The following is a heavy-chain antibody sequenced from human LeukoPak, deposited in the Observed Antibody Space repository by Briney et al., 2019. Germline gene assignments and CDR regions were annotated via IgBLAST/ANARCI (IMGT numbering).Heavy chain of an antibody. D-gene: IGHD3-9*01. CDR2: INSDGSST. J-gene: IGHJ3*02. CDR1: GFTFSSYW. Sequence: GGSLRLSCAASGFTFSSYWMHWVRQAPGKGLVWVSRINSDGSSTSYADSVKGRFTISRDNAKNTLYLQMNSLRVEDMALYYCAKAASYDILTGETDDAFDIWGQGTLVTVSS. V-gene: IGHV3-74*01. CDR3: AKAASYDILTGETDDAFDI.